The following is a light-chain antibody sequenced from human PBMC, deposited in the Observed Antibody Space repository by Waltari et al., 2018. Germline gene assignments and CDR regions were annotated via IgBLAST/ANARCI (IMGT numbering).Light chain of an antibody. CDR2: EVS. J-gene: IGLJ2*01. CDR3: SSCTSSSTLV. Sequence: QSALTQPASVSGSPGQSITISCTGTSSDVGDYNYVSWYQQHPVKAPKLLIYEVSNRPSGISNRFSGSKSGSTASLTISGLQAEDEADYYCSSCTSSSTLVFGGGTKLTVL. V-gene: IGLV2-14*03. CDR1: SSDVGDYNY.